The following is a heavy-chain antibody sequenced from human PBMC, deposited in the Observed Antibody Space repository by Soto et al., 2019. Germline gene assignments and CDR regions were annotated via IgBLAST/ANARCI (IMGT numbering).Heavy chain of an antibody. J-gene: IGHJ4*02. Sequence: EVHLVESGGGSVQPGGSLRISCGASGFTFGSYWMDWVRQVPGKGLVWVSRINGDGRITTYADSVKGRFTISRDNAGSTLYLQMNSLRVDDTAVYYCSRETLWFGESAKSGGQGTLVTVSS. V-gene: IGHV3-74*01. CDR1: GFTFGSYW. CDR3: SRETLWFGESAKS. D-gene: IGHD3-10*01. CDR2: INGDGRIT.